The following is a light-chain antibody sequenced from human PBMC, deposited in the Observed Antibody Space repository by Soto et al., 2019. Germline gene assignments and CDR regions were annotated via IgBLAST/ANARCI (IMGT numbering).Light chain of an antibody. J-gene: IGKJ5*01. CDR3: QQYTGPPTT. CDR2: DAY. V-gene: IGKV3-11*01. CDR1: QIFRGL. Sequence: VVLTQSPVTLSLSPGEIATLSCRASQIFRGLLAWYQQKPGQAPRLLIYDAYNRATGIPPRFSGSGSGTDFTLTITRLEPEDSAVYFCQQYTGPPTTFGQGTRLEIK.